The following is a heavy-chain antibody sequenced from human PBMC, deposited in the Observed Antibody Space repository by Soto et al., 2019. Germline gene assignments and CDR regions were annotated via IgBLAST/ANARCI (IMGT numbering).Heavy chain of an antibody. Sequence: SVKVSCKASGGSLMSQAISWERQAPGQGPEWMGGIIPFSGTVTYTQRFQGRLTLTADEPTKTAYMELSSLRSEDTAVYYCARGSYDSYAVFVGMDVWGQGTTVTVSS. J-gene: IGHJ6*02. D-gene: IGHD3-10*01. CDR2: IIPFSGTV. V-gene: IGHV1-69*13. CDR3: ARGSYDSYAVFVGMDV. CDR1: GGSLMSQA.